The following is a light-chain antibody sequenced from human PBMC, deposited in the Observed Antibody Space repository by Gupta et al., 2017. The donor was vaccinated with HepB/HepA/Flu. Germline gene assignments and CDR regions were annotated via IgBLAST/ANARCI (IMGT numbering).Light chain of an antibody. Sequence: QSALTPPPSVSGSPGQSVTISYAGSYNRVSWYQQSPGTVPKLMIYEVSNRPSGVPDRFSGSRSGNTASLTISGLQAEDEADYYCSSYTSSSIVAFGGGTKLTVL. CDR1: AGSYNR. CDR2: EVS. J-gene: IGLJ2*01. V-gene: IGLV2-18*02. CDR3: SSYTSSSIVA.